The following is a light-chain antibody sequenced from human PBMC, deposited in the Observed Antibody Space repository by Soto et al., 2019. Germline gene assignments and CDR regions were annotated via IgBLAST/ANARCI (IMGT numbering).Light chain of an antibody. Sequence: PGERATLSCRASQSVDSYLSWYQHKPGQAPRLLIYDASNRATGIPARFSGSGSGTDFTLTISSLEPEDFAVYYCQQRSNWPMYTFGQGTKVDIK. CDR1: QSVDSY. V-gene: IGKV3-11*01. CDR3: QQRSNWPMYT. J-gene: IGKJ2*01. CDR2: DAS.